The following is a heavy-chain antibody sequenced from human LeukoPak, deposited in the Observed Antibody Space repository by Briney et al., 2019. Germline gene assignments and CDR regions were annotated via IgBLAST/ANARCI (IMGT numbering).Heavy chain of an antibody. D-gene: IGHD3-10*01. J-gene: IGHJ6*02. CDR3: ARDRASIRVRGVMSPPALSYYYYGMDV. V-gene: IGHV3-21*01. Sequence: PGGSLRLSCAASGLAFSSYSMNWVRQAPGKGLEWVSSISSSSACIYYADSVKGRFTISRDNAKNSLYLQMNSLRAEDTAVYYCARDRASIRVRGVMSPPALSYYYYGMDVWGQGTTVTVSS. CDR2: ISSSSACI. CDR1: GLAFSSYS.